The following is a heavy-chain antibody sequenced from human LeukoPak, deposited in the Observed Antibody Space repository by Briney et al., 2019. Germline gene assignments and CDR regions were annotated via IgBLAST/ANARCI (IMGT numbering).Heavy chain of an antibody. CDR2: IYYSGST. CDR1: GGSFSGYY. CDR3: ATGPVNGGKSHFQH. D-gene: IGHD4-23*01. J-gene: IGHJ1*01. Sequence: PSETLSLTCAVYGGSFSGYYWGWIRQPPGKGLEWIGSIYYSGSTYYNPSLKSRVTISVDTSKNQFSLKLSSVTAADTAVYYFATGPVNGGKSHFQHWGQGTLVTVSS. V-gene: IGHV4-34*01.